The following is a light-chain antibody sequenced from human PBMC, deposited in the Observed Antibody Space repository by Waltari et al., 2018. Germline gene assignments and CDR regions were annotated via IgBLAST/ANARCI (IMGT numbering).Light chain of an antibody. CDR3: QQYGSSPG. V-gene: IGKV3-20*01. J-gene: IGKJ1*01. CDR1: QSVSSSY. CDR2: GAS. Sequence: EIVLTQSPGTLSLSPGERATLSCRASQSVSSSYLAWYQQKPGQAPRLLIYGASSRAAGIPDMFSGSGSGTDFTLTISRLEPEDFAVYYCQQYGSSPGFGQGTKVEIK.